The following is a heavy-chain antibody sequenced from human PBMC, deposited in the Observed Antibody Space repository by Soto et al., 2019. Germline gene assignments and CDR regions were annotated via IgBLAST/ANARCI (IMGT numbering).Heavy chain of an antibody. V-gene: IGHV3-23*01. J-gene: IGHJ4*02. CDR3: AKVKTEAGIDY. CDR1: GFTFSNYA. Sequence: PGGSLRLSCAASGFTFSNYAMSWVRQAPGKGLEWVSSISGSGGSTYYADSVKGRFTISRDNSKNTLYLHMNSLRAEDTAVYYCAKVKTEAGIDYWGQGTLVTVSS. D-gene: IGHD6-13*01. CDR2: ISGSGGST.